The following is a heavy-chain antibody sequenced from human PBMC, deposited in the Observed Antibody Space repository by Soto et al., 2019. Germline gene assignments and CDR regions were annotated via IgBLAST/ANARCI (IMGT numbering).Heavy chain of an antibody. D-gene: IGHD4-17*01. CDR3: ARALYGDWILDY. CDR2: IGTAGDT. CDR1: GYTFSSYD. Sequence: GGFLRLSCAAPGYTFSSYDMYWVRAATGKGLEWVSAIGTAGDTYYPGSVKGRFTISRENAKNTLYLQMNSLRAEDTAVYSCARALYGDWILDYWGQGTLVTVS. J-gene: IGHJ4*02. V-gene: IGHV3-13*01.